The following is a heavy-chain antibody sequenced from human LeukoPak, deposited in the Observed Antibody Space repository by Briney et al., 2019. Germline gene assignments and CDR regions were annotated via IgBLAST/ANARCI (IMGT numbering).Heavy chain of an antibody. V-gene: IGHV3-33*01. J-gene: IGHJ4*02. CDR3: AGDGAMIVLNRNFDY. D-gene: IGHD3-22*01. CDR2: IWYDGSNK. Sequence: GRSLRLSCAASGFTFSSYGMHWVRQAPGKGLEWVAVIWYDGSNKYYADSVKGRFTISRDNSKNTLYLQMNSLRAEDTAVYYCAGDGAMIVLNRNFDYWGQGTLVTVSS. CDR1: GFTFSSYG.